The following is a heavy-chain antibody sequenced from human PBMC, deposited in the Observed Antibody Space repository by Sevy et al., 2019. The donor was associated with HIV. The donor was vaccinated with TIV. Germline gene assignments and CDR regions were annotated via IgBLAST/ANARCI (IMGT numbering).Heavy chain of an antibody. J-gene: IGHJ6*02. Sequence: GGSLRLSCAASGFTFSSYGMHWVRQAPGKGLEWVAVISYDGSNKYYADSVKGRFTISRDNSKNTLYLQMNSLRAEDTAVYYCAKDLGSSGWYVGYYYYYGMDVWGQGTTVTVSS. CDR3: AKDLGSSGWYVGYYYYYGMDV. D-gene: IGHD6-19*01. V-gene: IGHV3-30*18. CDR1: GFTFSSYG. CDR2: ISYDGSNK.